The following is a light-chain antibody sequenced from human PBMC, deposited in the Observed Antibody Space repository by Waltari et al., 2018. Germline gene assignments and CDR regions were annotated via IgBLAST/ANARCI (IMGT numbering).Light chain of an antibody. CDR3: AAWDESLKGWV. CDR2: GND. J-gene: IGLJ2*01. V-gene: IGLV1-44*01. Sequence: QSVLTQPPSVSGTPGQRVTISCSGSRSNIGTTPVDWYQALPGTAPKLLIHGNDQRPSGVPDRFSGSKSGTSGSLAISGLQPEDETDYYCAAWDESLKGWVFGGGTRLTVL. CDR1: RSNIGTTP.